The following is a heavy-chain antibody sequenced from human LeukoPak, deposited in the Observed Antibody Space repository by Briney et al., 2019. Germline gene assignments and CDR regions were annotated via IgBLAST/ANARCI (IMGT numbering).Heavy chain of an antibody. CDR2: ISGSSSYI. D-gene: IGHD3-3*01. J-gene: IGHJ4*02. CDR1: GFTFSDYN. Sequence: SGGSLRLSCAASGFTFSDYNINWVRQAPGKGLEWVSSISGSSSYIYYADSVKGRFTISRDNAKKSLYLQMNSLRAEDTAVYYCARGPPYYDFWSGYPRGGQGTLVTVSS. V-gene: IGHV3-21*04. CDR3: ARGPPYYDFWSGYPR.